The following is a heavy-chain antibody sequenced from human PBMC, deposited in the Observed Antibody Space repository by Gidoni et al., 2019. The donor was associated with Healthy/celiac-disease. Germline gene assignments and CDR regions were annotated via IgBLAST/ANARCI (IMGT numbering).Heavy chain of an antibody. D-gene: IGHD2-2*01. Sequence: SDGSSTSYADSVKGRFTISRDNAKNTLYLQMNSLRAEDTAVYYCARGSCSSTSCYWYYFDYWGQGTLVTVSS. CDR3: ARGSCSSTSCYWYYFDY. J-gene: IGHJ4*02. CDR2: SDGSST. V-gene: IGHV3-74*01.